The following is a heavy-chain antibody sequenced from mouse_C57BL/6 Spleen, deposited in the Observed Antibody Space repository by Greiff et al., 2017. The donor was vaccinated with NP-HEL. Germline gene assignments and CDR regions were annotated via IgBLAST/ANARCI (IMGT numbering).Heavy chain of an antibody. CDR3: TGGKGDFDY. Sequence: VQLQQSGAELVRPGASVTLSCKASGYTFTDYEMHWVKQTPVHGLEWIGAIDPETGGTAYNQKFKGKAILTADKSSSTAYMELRSLTSEDSAVYYCTGGKGDFDYWGQGTTLTVSS. CDR2: IDPETGGT. CDR1: GYTFTDYE. J-gene: IGHJ2*01. V-gene: IGHV1-15*01. D-gene: IGHD1-3*01.